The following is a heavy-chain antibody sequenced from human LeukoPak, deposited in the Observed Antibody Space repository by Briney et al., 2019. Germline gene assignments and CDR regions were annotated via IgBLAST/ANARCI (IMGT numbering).Heavy chain of an antibody. V-gene: IGHV1-8*01. CDR2: MNPNSGNT. CDR3: ARPTYYDFWSGWDAFDI. Sequence: GASVKVSCKASGYTFTSYDINWVRQATGQGLEWMGWMNPNSGNTGYAQKFQGRVTMTRNTSISTAYMELSSLRSEDTAVYYCARPTYYDFWSGWDAFDIWGQGTMVTVSS. J-gene: IGHJ3*02. D-gene: IGHD3-3*01. CDR1: GYTFTSYD.